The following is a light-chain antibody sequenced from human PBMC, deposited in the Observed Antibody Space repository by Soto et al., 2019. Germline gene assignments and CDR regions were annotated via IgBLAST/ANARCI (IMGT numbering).Light chain of an antibody. CDR3: SSYAGSRLYV. CDR2: EVN. J-gene: IGLJ1*01. V-gene: IGLV2-8*01. Sequence: QSALAQPPSASGSPGQSVAISCTGTSSDVGGYNYVSWYQQHPGKAPKLMIYEVNKRPSGVPDRFSGSKSGNTASLTVSGLQAEDEADYYCSSYAGSRLYVFGTGTKVTVL. CDR1: SSDVGGYNY.